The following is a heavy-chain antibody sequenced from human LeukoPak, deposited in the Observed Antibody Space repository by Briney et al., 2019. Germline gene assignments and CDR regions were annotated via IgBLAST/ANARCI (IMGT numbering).Heavy chain of an antibody. D-gene: IGHD3-10*01. CDR2: IYTSGST. CDR3: ARDSYGSGSAPNWFDP. Sequence: SETLSLTCTVSGGSISSYYWSWIRQPAGKGLEWIGRIYTSGSTNYNPSLKSRVTMSVDTSKNQFSLKLSSVTAADTAVYYCARDSYGSGSAPNWFDPWGQGTLVTVSS. J-gene: IGHJ5*02. CDR1: GGSISSYY. V-gene: IGHV4-4*07.